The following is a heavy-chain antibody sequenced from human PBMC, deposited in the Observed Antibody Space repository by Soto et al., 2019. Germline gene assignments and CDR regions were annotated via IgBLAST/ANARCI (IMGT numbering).Heavy chain of an antibody. CDR3: AKVVAQQLVPIDY. CDR1: GFTFSSYA. J-gene: IGHJ4*02. CDR2: ISGSGGSA. V-gene: IGHV3-23*01. D-gene: IGHD6-13*01. Sequence: EVQLLESGGGLVQPGGSLRLSCAASGFTFSSYAMSWVRQAPGKGLEWVSAISGSGGSAYYADSVKGRFTISRDNSKNTLYLQMNSLRAEDTAVYYCAKVVAQQLVPIDYWGQGTLVTVSS.